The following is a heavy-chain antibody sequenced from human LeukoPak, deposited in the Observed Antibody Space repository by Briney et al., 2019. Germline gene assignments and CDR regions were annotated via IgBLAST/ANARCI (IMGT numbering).Heavy chain of an antibody. CDR3: ARDTRTAQGFDY. CDR1: GYSISSGYY. CDR2: IFQSGHT. D-gene: IGHD2-15*01. Sequence: SETLSLTCTVSGYSISSGYYWGWIRQPPGKGLEWTGSIFQSGHTYYSPSLKSRVTISVDTSNNRFSLSLSAVTAADTAIYYCARDTRTAQGFDYWGQGILVTVSS. V-gene: IGHV4-38-2*02. J-gene: IGHJ4*02.